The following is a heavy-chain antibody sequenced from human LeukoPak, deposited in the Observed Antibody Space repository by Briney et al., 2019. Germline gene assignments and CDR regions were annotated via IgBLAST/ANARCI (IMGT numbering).Heavy chain of an antibody. D-gene: IGHD3-10*01. J-gene: IGHJ4*02. CDR1: GGSFSGYY. CDR3: ARELFGITPSDY. Sequence: SETLSLTCAVYGGSFSGYYWSWIRQPPGKGLEWIGSIYYSGSTYYNPSLKSRVTISVDTSKNQFSLKLSSVTAADTAVYYCARELFGITPSDYWGQGTLVTVSS. V-gene: IGHV4-34*01. CDR2: IYYSGST.